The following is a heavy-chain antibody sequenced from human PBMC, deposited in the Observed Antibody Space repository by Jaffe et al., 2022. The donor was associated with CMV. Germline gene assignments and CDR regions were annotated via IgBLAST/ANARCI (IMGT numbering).Heavy chain of an antibody. J-gene: IGHJ4*02. CDR3: ARLYVWGSYRRPYFDY. Sequence: QVQLQQWGAGLLKPSETLSLTCAVYGGSFSGYYWSWIRQPPGKGLEWIGEINHSGSTNYNPSLKSRVTISVDTSKNQFSLKLSSVTAADTAVYYCARLYVWGSYRRPYFDYWGQGTLVTVSS. CDR2: INHSGST. D-gene: IGHD3-16*02. CDR1: GGSFSGYY. V-gene: IGHV4-34*01.